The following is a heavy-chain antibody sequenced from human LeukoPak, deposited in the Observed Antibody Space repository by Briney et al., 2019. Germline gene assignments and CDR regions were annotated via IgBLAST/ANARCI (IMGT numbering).Heavy chain of an antibody. CDR2: STGSSTYI. D-gene: IGHD1-1*01. Sequence: PGGSLRLSCAASGFSFRIYSMDWVRQAPEKGLEWVSSSTGSSTYISDADSVKGRITSSRDNAENSLFLQMNSLRHEDTDVYFCAGDRLEGGETFDSWGQGTLVTVSS. CDR1: GFSFRIYS. V-gene: IGHV3-21*01. CDR3: AGDRLEGGETFDS. J-gene: IGHJ4*02.